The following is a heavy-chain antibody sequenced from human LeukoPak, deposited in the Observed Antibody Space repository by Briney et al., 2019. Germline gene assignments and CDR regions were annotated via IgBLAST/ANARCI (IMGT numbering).Heavy chain of an antibody. CDR1: GFTFSSYS. CDR2: ISSSSSTI. Sequence: PGGSLRLSCAASGFTFSSYSMNWVRQAPGKGLEWVSYISSSSSTIYYADSVKGRFTISRDNAKNSLYLQMNSLRAEDTAVYYCARTVTTYWYFDLWGRGTLVTVSP. V-gene: IGHV3-48*01. D-gene: IGHD4-17*01. J-gene: IGHJ2*01. CDR3: ARTVTTYWYFDL.